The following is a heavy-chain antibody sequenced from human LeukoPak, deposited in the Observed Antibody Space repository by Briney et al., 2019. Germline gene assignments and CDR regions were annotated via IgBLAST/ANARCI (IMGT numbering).Heavy chain of an antibody. CDR1: GYTFTSYY. V-gene: IGHV1-46*01. D-gene: IGHD3-10*01. J-gene: IGHJ6*02. CDR3: ARPHIRTITMVRDYYYYYGMGV. CDR2: INPSGGST. Sequence: ASVKVSCKASGYTFTSYYMHWVRQAPGQGLEWMGIINPSGGSTSYAQKFQGRVTMTRDTSTSTVYMELSSLRSEDTAVYYCARPHIRTITMVRDYYYYYGMGVWGQGTTVTVSS.